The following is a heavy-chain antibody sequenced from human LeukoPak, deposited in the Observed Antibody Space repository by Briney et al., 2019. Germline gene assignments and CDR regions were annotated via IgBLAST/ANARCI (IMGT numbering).Heavy chain of an antibody. J-gene: IGHJ3*02. D-gene: IGHD3-3*01. V-gene: IGHV3-23*01. CDR3: AKGAYDFWSGYPAFDI. CDR1: GFTFSSYA. Sequence: PGGSLRLSCAASGFTFSSYAMSWVRQAPGKGLEWVSAISGSGGSTYYADSVKGRFTISRDNSKNTLYLQMNSLRAEDTAVYYCAKGAYDFWSGYPAFDIWGQGTMVTVSS. CDR2: ISGSGGST.